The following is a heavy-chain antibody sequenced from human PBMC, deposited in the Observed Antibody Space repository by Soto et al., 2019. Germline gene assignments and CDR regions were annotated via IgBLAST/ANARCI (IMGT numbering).Heavy chain of an antibody. D-gene: IGHD1-1*01. Sequence: QVQLVESGGGVVQPGRSLRLSCAASGFTFSSYAMHWVRQAPGKGLEWVAVISYDGRNKYYADSVKGRFTISRDSSKNTLYQQMNSLRAEYTAVYYCASPRLSSDGTTPIDFWGQGTLVTVSS. J-gene: IGHJ4*02. CDR2: ISYDGRNK. CDR3: ASPRLSSDGTTPIDF. V-gene: IGHV3-30-3*01. CDR1: GFTFSSYA.